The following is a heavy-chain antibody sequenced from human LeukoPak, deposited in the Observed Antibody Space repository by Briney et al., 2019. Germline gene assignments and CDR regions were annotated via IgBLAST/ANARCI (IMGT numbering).Heavy chain of an antibody. D-gene: IGHD3-16*01. J-gene: IGHJ4*02. CDR1: GFTFSDYW. V-gene: IGHV3-7*01. CDR2: IIKDGSDK. Sequence: GGSLRLSCEGSGFTFSDYWMGWVRRAPGKGLEWVANIIKDGSDKYYVDSVKGRFSISRDNAKNSVYLQMSGLRVEDTAVYYCTRELWPADYWGQGILVTVSS. CDR3: TRELWPADY.